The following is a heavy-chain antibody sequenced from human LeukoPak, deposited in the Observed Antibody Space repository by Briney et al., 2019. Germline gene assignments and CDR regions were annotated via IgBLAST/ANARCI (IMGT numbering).Heavy chain of an antibody. D-gene: IGHD2-2*02. CDR3: ARDGGHCSSSTCYTLDY. Sequence: PGGSLRLSCEASGFIFQDFGMSRVRHAPGKGLEWVSGLNWNGGITDYADSVKGRFTISRDNAKNSLYLEMHSLRAEDTALYYCARDGGHCSSSTCYTLDYWGQGVLVTVSS. J-gene: IGHJ4*02. V-gene: IGHV3-20*04. CDR2: LNWNGGIT. CDR1: GFIFQDFG.